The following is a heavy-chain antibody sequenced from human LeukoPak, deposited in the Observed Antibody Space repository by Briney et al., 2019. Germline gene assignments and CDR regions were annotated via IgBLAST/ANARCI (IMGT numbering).Heavy chain of an antibody. CDR1: GYTFTTYG. CDR2: VSGDDGRT. J-gene: IGHJ5*02. Sequence: RASVKVSCKASGYTFTTYGISWVRQAPGQGPEWMGWVSGDDGRTYYGQKFRDRVTMTKDTSTTTVYMELRSLRSDDTAVYYCARDWHCSGGRCENCFDPWGQGTLVIVSS. CDR3: ARDWHCSGGRCENCFDP. D-gene: IGHD2-15*01. V-gene: IGHV1-18*01.